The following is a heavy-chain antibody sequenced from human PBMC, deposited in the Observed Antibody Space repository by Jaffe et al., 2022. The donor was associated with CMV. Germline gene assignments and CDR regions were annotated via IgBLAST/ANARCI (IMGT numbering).Heavy chain of an antibody. J-gene: IGHJ4*02. Sequence: EVQLVESGGGLVQPGGSLRLSCAASGFTFSSYAMSWVRQAPGKGLEWVSAISGSGGSTYYADSVKGRFTISRDNSKNTLYLQMNSLRDEDTAVYYCARAGIAVAVSPALSLDYWGQGTLVTVSS. D-gene: IGHD6-19*01. CDR1: GFTFSSYA. CDR3: ARAGIAVAVSPALSLDY. V-gene: IGHV3-23*04. CDR2: ISGSGGST.